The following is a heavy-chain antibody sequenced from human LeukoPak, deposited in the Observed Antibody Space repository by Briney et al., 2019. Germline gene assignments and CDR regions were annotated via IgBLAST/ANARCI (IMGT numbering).Heavy chain of an antibody. CDR3: ARHVSGGTYPLNY. J-gene: IGHJ4*02. CDR2: IHDSGKT. V-gene: IGHV4-59*08. D-gene: IGHD1-26*01. CDR1: GGSISGYY. Sequence: NPSETLSLTCTVSGGSISGYYWSWFRQPPGQRPDWIAYIHDSGKTNCSPSLQSRVSVSLDTSKNLLSLHLISVTAADTAVYYCARHVSGGTYPLNYWGRGILVTVSS.